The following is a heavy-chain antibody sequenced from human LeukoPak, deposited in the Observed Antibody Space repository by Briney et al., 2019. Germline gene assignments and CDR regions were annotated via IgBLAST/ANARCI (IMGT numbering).Heavy chain of an antibody. CDR2: VDPEDGET. CDR1: GYTFTDYY. V-gene: IGHV1-69-2*01. Sequence: ASVKVSCKAPGYTFTDYYMHWVQQAPGKGLEWMGRVDPEDGETIYAEKFQGRVTITADTSTDTAYMELSSLRSEDTAVYYCATFGKYSSGWYVPENFDYWGQGTLVTVSS. J-gene: IGHJ4*02. CDR3: ATFGKYSSGWYVPENFDY. D-gene: IGHD6-19*01.